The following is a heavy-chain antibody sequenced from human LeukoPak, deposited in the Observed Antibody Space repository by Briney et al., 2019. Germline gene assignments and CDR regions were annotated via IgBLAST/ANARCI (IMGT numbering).Heavy chain of an antibody. CDR3: AKDGGPYCSGGSCYDFDY. D-gene: IGHD2-15*01. CDR2: ISGSGDST. J-gene: IGHJ4*02. CDR1: GFTFSTYA. Sequence: GGSLRLSCAASGFTFSTYAVNWVRQAPGKGLEWVSTISGSGDSTYYADSVKGRFTISRDNSKNTLYLQMNSLRAEDTAVYYCAKDGGPYCSGGSCYDFDYWGQGTLVTVSS. V-gene: IGHV3-23*01.